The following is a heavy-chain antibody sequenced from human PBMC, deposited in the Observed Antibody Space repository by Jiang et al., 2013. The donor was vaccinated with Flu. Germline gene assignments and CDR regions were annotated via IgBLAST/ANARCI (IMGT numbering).Heavy chain of an antibody. CDR3: AREARGDYGGAFEY. CDR2: IGTAGDT. V-gene: IGHV3-13*01. CDR1: GFTFSSYD. J-gene: IGHJ3*02. Sequence: VQLLESGGGLVQPGGSLRLSCAASGFTFSSYDMHWVRQATGKGLEWVSAIGTAGDTYYPGSVKGRFTISRENAKNSLYLQMNSLRAGDTAVYYCAREARGDYGGAFEYLGPRDNGHRLF. D-gene: IGHD4-23*01.